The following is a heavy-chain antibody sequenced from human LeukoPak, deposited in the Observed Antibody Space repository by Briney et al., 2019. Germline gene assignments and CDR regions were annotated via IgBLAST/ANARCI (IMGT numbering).Heavy chain of an antibody. Sequence: SETLSLTCTVSGGSISSYYWSWIRQPPGKGLEWIGYIYYSGSTNYNPSLKSRVTISVDTSKNQFSLKLSSVTAADTAVYYCARVSGVRYYYMDVWGKGTTVTISS. CDR2: IYYSGST. CDR3: ARVSGVRYYYMDV. J-gene: IGHJ6*03. D-gene: IGHD3-3*01. CDR1: GGSISSYY. V-gene: IGHV4-59*01.